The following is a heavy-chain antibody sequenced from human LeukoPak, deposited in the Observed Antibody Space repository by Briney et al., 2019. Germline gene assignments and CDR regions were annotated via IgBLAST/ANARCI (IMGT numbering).Heavy chain of an antibody. J-gene: IGHJ4*02. V-gene: IGHV4-34*01. CDR3: ARLMAAGRNY. CDR1: GGSFSGYY. Sequence: SETLSLTCAVYGGSFSGYYWSWIRQPPGKGLEWIGEINHSGSTNYNPSLKSRVTISVDTSKNQFSLKLSSVTAADTAVYYCARLMAAGRNYWGQGTLVTVSS. D-gene: IGHD2-8*01. CDR2: INHSGST.